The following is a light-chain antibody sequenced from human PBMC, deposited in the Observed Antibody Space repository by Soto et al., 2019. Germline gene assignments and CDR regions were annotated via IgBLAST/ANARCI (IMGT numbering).Light chain of an antibody. Sequence: EIVLPQSPGPLSLSPGERATLSCRARPCVSSSDLAWYQQKPGQAPRLLIYGASSRATGIPGRFSGSGSGTDDALTSSSLEPEDFAVYYGQQYGRSPFTFGRGTKVDIK. CDR1: PCVSSSD. V-gene: IGKV3-20*01. CDR2: GAS. CDR3: QQYGRSPFT. J-gene: IGKJ3*01.